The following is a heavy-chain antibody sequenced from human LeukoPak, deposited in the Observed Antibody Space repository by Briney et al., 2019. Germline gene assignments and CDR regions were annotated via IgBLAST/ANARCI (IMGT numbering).Heavy chain of an antibody. D-gene: IGHD3-10*01. CDR1: GGSISSYY. V-gene: IGHV4-59*08. CDR2: IYYSGST. CDR3: ARLVGVGVGGYGMDV. J-gene: IGHJ6*02. Sequence: SETLSLTCTVSGGSISSYYWSWIRQPPGKGLEWIGYIYYSGSTNYNPSLKSRVTISVDTSKNQFSLKLSSVTAADTAVYYCARLVGVGVGGYGMDVWGQGTTVTVCS.